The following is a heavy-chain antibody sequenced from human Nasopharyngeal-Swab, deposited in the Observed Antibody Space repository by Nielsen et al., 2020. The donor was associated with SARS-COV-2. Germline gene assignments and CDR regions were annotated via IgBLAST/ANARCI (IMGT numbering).Heavy chain of an antibody. V-gene: IGHV1-2*06. J-gene: IGHJ5*02. Sequence: ASVQVSCKASGYTFTGYYMHWVRHAPGQGLEWMGRINPNSGGTNYAQKFQGRVTMTRDTSISTAYMELSRLRSEDTAVYYCARDPAGQNWFDPWGQGTLVTVSS. CDR2: INPNSGGT. CDR1: GYTFTGYY. CDR3: ARDPAGQNWFDP.